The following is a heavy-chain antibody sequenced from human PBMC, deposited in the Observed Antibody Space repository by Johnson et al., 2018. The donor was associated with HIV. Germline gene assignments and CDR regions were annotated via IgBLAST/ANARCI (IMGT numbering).Heavy chain of an antibody. D-gene: IGHD6-13*01. CDR3: AKVAVATAAGGVALDI. CDR1: GFTFSSYD. Sequence: VQLVESGGGLVQPGGSLRLSCAASGFTFSSYDMHWVRQATGKGLEWVSAIGTAGDTYYPGSVKGRFTISRDNSKNTLYLQMNSLRSEDTALYYCAKVAVATAAGGVALDIWGPGTMVTVS. CDR2: IGTAGDT. V-gene: IGHV3-13*01. J-gene: IGHJ3*02.